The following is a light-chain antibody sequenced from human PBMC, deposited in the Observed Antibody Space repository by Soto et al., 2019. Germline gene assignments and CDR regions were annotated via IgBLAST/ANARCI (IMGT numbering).Light chain of an antibody. V-gene: IGKV1-8*01. CDR2: AAS. Sequence: AIRITQSPSSLSASTGYRVTITFLASQGISSYLAWYQQKPGKAPKLLIYAASTLQSGVPSRFSGSGSGTDFTLTISCLQSEDFATYYCQQYYSYPLTFGGGTKVDI. CDR1: QGISSY. J-gene: IGKJ4*01. CDR3: QQYYSYPLT.